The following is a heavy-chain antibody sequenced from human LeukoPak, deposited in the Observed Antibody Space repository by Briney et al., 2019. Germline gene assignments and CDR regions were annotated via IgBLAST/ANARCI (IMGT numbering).Heavy chain of an antibody. CDR2: MNPNSGNT. Sequence: ASVKVSCKASGYTFTSYDINWVRQATGQGLEWMGWMNPNSGNTGYAQKFQGRVTMTRNTSISTAYMELSSLRSEDTAVYCCARGRYSGYDSIVALFRDYWGQGTLVNVSS. J-gene: IGHJ4*02. CDR3: ARGRYSGYDSIVALFRDY. CDR1: GYTFTSYD. V-gene: IGHV1-8*01. D-gene: IGHD5-12*01.